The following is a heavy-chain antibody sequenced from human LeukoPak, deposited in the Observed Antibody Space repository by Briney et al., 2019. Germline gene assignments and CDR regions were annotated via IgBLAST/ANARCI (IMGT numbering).Heavy chain of an antibody. D-gene: IGHD5-24*01. CDR2: IYYSGST. Sequence: PSETLSLTCAVSGGSISTSTYYWGWIRQPPGNGLEWIGNIYYSGSTYYNPSLKSRATISLDASKNHFSLKLSSVTAADTAVYYCAGKRRDGYNYVAYWGQGTLITASS. CDR1: GGSISTSTYY. V-gene: IGHV4-39*02. J-gene: IGHJ4*02. CDR3: AGKRRDGYNYVAY.